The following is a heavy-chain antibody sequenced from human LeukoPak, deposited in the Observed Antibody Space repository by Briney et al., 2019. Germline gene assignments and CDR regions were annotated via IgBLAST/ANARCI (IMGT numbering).Heavy chain of an antibody. CDR1: GSSLTSYW. CDR3: TAGFTVATTAA. CDR2: IYPGDSDT. J-gene: IGHJ5*02. Sequence: GASLKISCKGSGSSLTSYWIAWVRQKPGKGLEWMGIIYPGDSDTRYSPSFQGQVTISADTSITTAYLQWSSLTASDTAMYYCTAGFTVATTAAWGQGTLVTVSS. V-gene: IGHV5-51*01. D-gene: IGHD4-17*01.